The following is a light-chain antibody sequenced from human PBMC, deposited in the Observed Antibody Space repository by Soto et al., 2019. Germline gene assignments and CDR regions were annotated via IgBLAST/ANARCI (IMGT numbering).Light chain of an antibody. Sequence: EIVMRQSPATLSVSPGERATLSCRASQSVSSNLAWYPQKPGQAPSRLIYDISARATGIPTRFSGSGSGTEFTLTISSLQSEDFAVYYCQQYNDWPLTFGGGTKVDIK. CDR3: QQYNDWPLT. J-gene: IGKJ4*01. CDR2: DIS. CDR1: QSVSSN. V-gene: IGKV3D-15*01.